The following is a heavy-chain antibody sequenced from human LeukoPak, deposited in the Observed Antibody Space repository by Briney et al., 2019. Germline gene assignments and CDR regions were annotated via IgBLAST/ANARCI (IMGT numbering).Heavy chain of an antibody. D-gene: IGHD1-26*01. V-gene: IGHV1-18*01. Sequence: GASVKVSCKASGYTFTSYGISWVRRAPGQGLEWMGWISAYNGNTDYAQKLQGRVTMTTDTSTSTAYMELRSLRSDDTAVYYCARVAYSGSYSEYWFDPWGQGTLVTVSS. CDR1: GYTFTSYG. CDR2: ISAYNGNT. CDR3: ARVAYSGSYSEYWFDP. J-gene: IGHJ5*02.